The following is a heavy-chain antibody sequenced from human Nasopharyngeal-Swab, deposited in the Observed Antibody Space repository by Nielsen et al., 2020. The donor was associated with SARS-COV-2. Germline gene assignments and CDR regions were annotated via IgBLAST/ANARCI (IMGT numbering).Heavy chain of an antibody. CDR2: TLYRSKWYK. V-gene: IGHV6-1*01. CDR1: GDSVSSHSAG. Sequence: SETLSLTCALSGDSVSSHSAGWNWIRQYPSRGLEWLGRTLYRSKWYKDYAESVKSRIAVNPHKSKNQFSLQLNSVTPEDTAVYYCARGRDFSFDSWGQGTLVTASS. J-gene: IGHJ4*02. CDR3: ARGRDFSFDS. D-gene: IGHD3-3*01.